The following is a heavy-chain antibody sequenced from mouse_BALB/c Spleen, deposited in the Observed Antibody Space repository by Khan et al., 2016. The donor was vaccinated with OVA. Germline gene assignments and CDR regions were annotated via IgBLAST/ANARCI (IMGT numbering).Heavy chain of an antibody. J-gene: IGHJ3*01. D-gene: IGHD2-14*01. CDR2: INPSSGYT. V-gene: IGHV1-4*01. CDR3: VWEGAYYRYDGWFAY. CDR1: GYTFTGYT. Sequence: VQLQQSGAELARPGASVKMSCKASGYTFTGYTMHWVKQRPGQGLEWIGYINPSSGYTNNNQKFKDKATLTADKSSSTAYMQLSSLTSEDSVVYYGVWEGAYYRYDGWFAYWGQGTLVTVSA.